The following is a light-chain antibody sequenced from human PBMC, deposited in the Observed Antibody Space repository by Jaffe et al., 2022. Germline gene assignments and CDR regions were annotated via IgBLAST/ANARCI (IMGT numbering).Light chain of an antibody. CDR3: SSYAGSSTFVV. CDR1: SSDIGSYNL. V-gene: IGLV2-23*02. Sequence: QSALTQPASVSGSPGQSITISCTGSSSDIGSYNLVSWYQLYPGKAPKLIIFEAGKRPSGVSNRFSGSRSGNTASLTISGLQAEDEADYYCSSYAGSSTFVVFGGGTKLTVL. CDR2: EAG. J-gene: IGLJ3*02.